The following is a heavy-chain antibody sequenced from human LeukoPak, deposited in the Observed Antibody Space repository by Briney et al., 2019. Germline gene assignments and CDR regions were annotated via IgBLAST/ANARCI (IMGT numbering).Heavy chain of an antibody. CDR2: ISDDGSYT. CDR1: GFSFSSHW. CDR3: AREGAPHAFDI. V-gene: IGHV3-74*01. J-gene: IGHJ3*02. Sequence: GGSLRLSCAASGFSFSSHWVHWVRQAPGKGLVWVSRISDDGSYTSNVDSVKGRFTISRDNAKNSLYLQMNSLRAEDTAVYYCAREGAPHAFDIWGQGAMVTVSS. D-gene: IGHD1-26*01.